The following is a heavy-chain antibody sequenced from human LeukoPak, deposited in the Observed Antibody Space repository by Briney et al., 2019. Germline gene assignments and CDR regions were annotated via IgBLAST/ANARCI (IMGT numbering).Heavy chain of an antibody. V-gene: IGHV1-58*01. CDR1: GFTFTSSA. Sequence: ETSVKVSCKASGFTFTSSAVQWVRQARGQRLEWIGWIVVGSGNTNYAQKFQERVTITRDMFTSTAYMELSSLRSEDTAVYYCAADFAYGGSYWGHNWFDPWGQGTLVTVSS. CDR2: IVVGSGNT. D-gene: IGHD1-26*01. CDR3: AADFAYGGSYWGHNWFDP. J-gene: IGHJ5*02.